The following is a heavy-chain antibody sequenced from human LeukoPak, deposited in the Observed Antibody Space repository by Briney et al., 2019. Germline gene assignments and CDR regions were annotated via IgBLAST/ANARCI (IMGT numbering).Heavy chain of an antibody. CDR1: GGSISSSNW. J-gene: IGHJ6*02. CDR2: IYHSGST. V-gene: IGHV4-4*02. CDR3: ARVVYGDPYYYYGMDV. D-gene: IGHD4-17*01. Sequence: PSGTLSLTCAVSGGSISSSNWWSWVRQPPGKGLEWIGEIYHSGSTNYNPSLKSRVTISVDKSKNQFSLKLSSVTAADTAVYYCARVVYGDPYYYYGMDVWGQGTTVTVSS.